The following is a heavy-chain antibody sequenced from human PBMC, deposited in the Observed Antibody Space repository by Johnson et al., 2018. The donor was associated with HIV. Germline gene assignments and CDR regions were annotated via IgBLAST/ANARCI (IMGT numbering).Heavy chain of an antibody. CDR2: ISYDGSNK. D-gene: IGHD5-24*01. J-gene: IGHJ3*02. Sequence: VQLVESGGGVVQPGRSLRLSCAASAFTFRSYSMHWVRQAPGKGLEWVAVISYDGSNKYYADSVKGRFTISRDNSKNTLYLVMNRLRAEDTAVYYCAREWLYGFDIWGQGTMVTVSS. CDR1: AFTFRSYS. V-gene: IGHV3-30-3*01. CDR3: AREWLYGFDI.